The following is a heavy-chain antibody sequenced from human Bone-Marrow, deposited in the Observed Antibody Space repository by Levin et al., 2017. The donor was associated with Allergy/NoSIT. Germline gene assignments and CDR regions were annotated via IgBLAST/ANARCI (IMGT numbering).Heavy chain of an antibody. CDR1: GGSISSSTW. J-gene: IGHJ4*02. CDR2: NYHGGRT. V-gene: IGHV4-4*02. D-gene: IGHD4-17*01. Sequence: PSETLSLTCTVSGGSISSSTWRCWVRPSPGKGLAWIGENYHGGRTNYNPSLKSRVSMSVDKAKNQFSLKLSSVTAADSAVYYCARDPFDYGTNAGDYWGQGTLVTVSS. CDR3: ARDPFDYGTNAGDY.